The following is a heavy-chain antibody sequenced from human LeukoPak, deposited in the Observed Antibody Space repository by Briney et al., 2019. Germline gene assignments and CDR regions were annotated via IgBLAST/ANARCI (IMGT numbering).Heavy chain of an antibody. CDR2: MCGTGGCT. D-gene: IGHD3-22*01. V-gene: IGHV3-23*01. CDR1: GFTFYMYA. J-gene: IGHJ5*01. Sequence: GGSLRLSCQASGFTFYMYAMSWVRQAPGKGLEWVASMCGTGGCTFYPDSVKRRFTISRDNSKNVLYLRMNSLTAEDTAIYYCAKDRPNFHENSGHYYRRDGDSWGQGTLVTVSS. CDR3: AKDRPNFHENSGHYYRRDGDS.